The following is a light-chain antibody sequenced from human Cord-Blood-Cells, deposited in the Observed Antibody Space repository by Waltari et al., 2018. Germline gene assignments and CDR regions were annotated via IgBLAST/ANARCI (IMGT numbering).Light chain of an antibody. V-gene: IGLV2-23*01. J-gene: IGLJ3*02. CDR3: CSYAGSSTWV. CDR2: EGS. CDR1: SSDVGSYNL. Sequence: QSALTQPASVSGSPGQSITISCTGTSSDVGSYNLVSWYQQHPGKAPKLMIYEGSKRPSGVFDRISASKSGNTASLTISGLEAEVEADYYCCSYAGSSTWVFGGGTTLTVL.